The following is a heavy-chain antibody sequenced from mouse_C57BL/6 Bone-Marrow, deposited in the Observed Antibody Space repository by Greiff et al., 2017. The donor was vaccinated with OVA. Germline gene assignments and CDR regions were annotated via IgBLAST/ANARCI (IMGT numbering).Heavy chain of an antibody. J-gene: IGHJ1*03. D-gene: IGHD1-1*02. CDR3: ARGRGGYFWYFDV. CDR1: GYALNNYL. CDR2: INPGSGGT. V-gene: IGHV1-54*01. Sequence: QVQLQQSGAELVRPGTSVKVSCKASGYALNNYLIEWVKQRPGQGLEWIGVINPGSGGTNDNEKFKGKATLTADKSSSTAYMQLSSLTSDDSAVYFCARGRGGYFWYFDVWGTGTTVTVSS.